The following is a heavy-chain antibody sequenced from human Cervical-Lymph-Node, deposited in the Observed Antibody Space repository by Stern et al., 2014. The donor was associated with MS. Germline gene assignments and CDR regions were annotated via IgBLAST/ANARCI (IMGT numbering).Heavy chain of an antibody. V-gene: IGHV1-46*01. D-gene: IGHD4/OR15-4a*01. CDR1: RDPPPPPP. CDR2: VSPKTGNA. Sequence: VQLEESGAEVKKPGASMNISCKASRDPPPPPPTHCVRQAPGLGLEWMGLVSPKTGNARYAQSFEGRVTVTRDTSTTTVYMELSSLRSEDSAVYYCTLVSVVAGASDGFDPWGQGTRVTVSS. J-gene: IGHJ5*02. CDR3: TLVSVVAGASDGFDP.